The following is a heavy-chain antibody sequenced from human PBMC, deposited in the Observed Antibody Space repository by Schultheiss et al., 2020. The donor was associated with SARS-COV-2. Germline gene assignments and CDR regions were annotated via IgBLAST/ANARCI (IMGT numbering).Heavy chain of an antibody. V-gene: IGHV3-30*18. D-gene: IGHD4-11*01. J-gene: IGHJ6*02. Sequence: GGSLSLSCAASGFTFSSYGMHWVRQAPGKGLEWVAVISYDGSNKYYADSVKGRFTISRDNSKNTLYLQMNSLRAEDTAVYYCAKGGPDYRYYYYGMDVWGQGTTVTVSS. CDR2: ISYDGSNK. CDR1: GFTFSSYG. CDR3: AKGGPDYRYYYYGMDV.